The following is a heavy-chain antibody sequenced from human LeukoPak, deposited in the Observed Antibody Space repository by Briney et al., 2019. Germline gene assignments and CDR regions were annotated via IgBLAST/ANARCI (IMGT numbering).Heavy chain of an antibody. D-gene: IGHD2-15*01. Sequence: KASETLSLTCAVYGGSFSGYDWSWIRQPPGKGLEWIGEINHSGSTNYNPSLKSRVTISVDTSKNQFSLKLSSVTAADTAVYYCAIGGSYCSGGSCYPFTDAFDIWGQGTMVTVSS. V-gene: IGHV4-34*01. CDR2: INHSGST. CDR1: GGSFSGYD. J-gene: IGHJ3*02. CDR3: AIGGSYCSGGSCYPFTDAFDI.